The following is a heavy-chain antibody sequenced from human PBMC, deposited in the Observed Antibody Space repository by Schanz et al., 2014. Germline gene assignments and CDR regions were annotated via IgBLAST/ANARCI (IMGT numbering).Heavy chain of an antibody. CDR2: IYQSGTT. CDR3: ARPGGSSWSFAY. J-gene: IGHJ4*02. V-gene: IGHV4-39*01. CDR1: DGSISSSSYY. Sequence: QVQLQESGPGLVKPSENLSLTCTVSDGSISSSSYYWGWIRQPPGKGLEWIGSIYQSGTTYYSPSPKGRAPISVDSPKNKSPLKFSSVTAADTAVYYCARPGGSSWSFAYWGLGRLVIVSS. D-gene: IGHD6-13*01.